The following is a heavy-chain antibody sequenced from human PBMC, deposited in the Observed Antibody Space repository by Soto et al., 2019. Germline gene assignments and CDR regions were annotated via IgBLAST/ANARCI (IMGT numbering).Heavy chain of an antibody. CDR1: GGTFSRYA. Sequence: QVPLVQSGAEVKKPGSSVKVSCKVSGGTFSRYAISWVRQAPGQGLEWMGGIIPIFGTTNYAQKFQGRVTITADESTSTAYMELSSLRSEDTAVYYCARGRIAAAGRNYYYYYGMDVWGQGTTVTVSS. V-gene: IGHV1-69*01. D-gene: IGHD6-13*01. J-gene: IGHJ6*02. CDR3: ARGRIAAAGRNYYYYYGMDV. CDR2: IIPIFGTT.